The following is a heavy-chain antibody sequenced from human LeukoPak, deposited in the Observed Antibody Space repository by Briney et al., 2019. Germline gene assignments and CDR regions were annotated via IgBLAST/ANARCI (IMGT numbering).Heavy chain of an antibody. D-gene: IGHD2-15*01. V-gene: IGHV3-33*01. CDR1: GFTFSTYA. CDR2: IGYVAGIT. Sequence: SGGSLRPSRPAAGFTFSTYAMYSVSQPPSNWLEWVSIIGYVAGITFYADSVKGGFTISRENSKNRLYLKMKSLREKDTVVYYCAGVSYCSGSWPGAFDIWGQGTMVTVSS. CDR3: AGVSYCSGSWPGAFDI. J-gene: IGHJ3*02.